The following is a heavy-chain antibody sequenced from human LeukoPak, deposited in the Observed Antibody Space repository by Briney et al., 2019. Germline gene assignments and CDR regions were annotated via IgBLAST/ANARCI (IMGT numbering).Heavy chain of an antibody. J-gene: IGHJ4*02. D-gene: IGHD2-15*01. V-gene: IGHV3-21*04. CDR1: GFTFSSYS. Sequence: GGSLRLYGAADGFTFSSYSMNWVRQAPGKGLEWVSSISSSSSYISYADSVKGRFTSSRDNSKNTLYLQMNSLRAEDTAVYYCAESEDCSGGSCYGSDYWGQGTLVTVSS. CDR2: ISSSSSYI. CDR3: AESEDCSGGSCYGSDY.